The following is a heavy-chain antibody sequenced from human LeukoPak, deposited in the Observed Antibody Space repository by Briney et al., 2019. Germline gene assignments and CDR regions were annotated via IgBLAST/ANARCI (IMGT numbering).Heavy chain of an antibody. D-gene: IGHD5-12*01. Sequence: GGSLRLSCAASGFTFDDYAMHWVRQAPGKGLEWVSGISWNSGSIGYADSVKGRFTISRDNAKNSLYLQMNSLRAEDTALYYCARGGSGYDFDSWGQGTLVTVSS. CDR2: ISWNSGSI. V-gene: IGHV3-9*01. J-gene: IGHJ4*02. CDR3: ARGGSGYDFDS. CDR1: GFTFDDYA.